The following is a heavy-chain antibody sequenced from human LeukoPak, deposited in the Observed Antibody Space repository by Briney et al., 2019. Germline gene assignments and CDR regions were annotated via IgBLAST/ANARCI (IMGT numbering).Heavy chain of an antibody. CDR2: INHSGST. Sequence: SETLSLTCAVYGGSFSGYYWSWIRQPPGKGLEWIGEINHSGSTNYNPSLKSRVTISVDTSKDQFSLKLSSVTAADTAVYYCARALYYYGSGSYSYYFDYWGQGTLVTVSS. CDR3: ARALYYYGSGSYSYYFDY. CDR1: GGSFSGYY. D-gene: IGHD3-10*01. J-gene: IGHJ4*02. V-gene: IGHV4-34*01.